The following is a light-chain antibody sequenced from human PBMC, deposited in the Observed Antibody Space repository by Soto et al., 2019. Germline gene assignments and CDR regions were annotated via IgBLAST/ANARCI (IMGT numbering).Light chain of an antibody. Sequence: QSVLTQPPSVSGAPGQRVTISCTGSSSNIGAGYDVHWYQQLPGTAPKLLIYGNSNRPSGVPDRFSGSKSGTSASLAITGLQAEDDADNYCQSYDSSLIGSYVAGTGTKVTVL. J-gene: IGLJ1*01. V-gene: IGLV1-40*01. CDR2: GNS. CDR3: QSYDSSLIGSYV. CDR1: SSNIGAGYD.